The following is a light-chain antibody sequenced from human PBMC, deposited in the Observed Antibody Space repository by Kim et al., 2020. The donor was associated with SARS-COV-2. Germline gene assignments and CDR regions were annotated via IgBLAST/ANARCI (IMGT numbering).Light chain of an antibody. Sequence: VSPGERATRSCRASQSVNTHLAWYQQKPGQAPRLLIYGVSTRATGIPARFSGSGSGTEFALTISSLQSEDLAVYYCQQHNNWPLTFGGGTKVDIK. CDR1: QSVNTH. V-gene: IGKV3-15*01. J-gene: IGKJ4*01. CDR3: QQHNNWPLT. CDR2: GVS.